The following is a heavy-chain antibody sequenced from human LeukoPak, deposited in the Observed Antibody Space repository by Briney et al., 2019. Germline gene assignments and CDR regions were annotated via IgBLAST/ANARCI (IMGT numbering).Heavy chain of an antibody. V-gene: IGHV1-18*01. D-gene: IGHD2-2*02. Sequence: VKVTCKASGYTFANFGITWVRQAPGQGLEWMGWISVYNGNTNYAQNLQGRVTLTTDTSTSTAYMELRSLRSDDTALYYCARTCSSSSCYMVHWGQGTLVTVSS. CDR2: ISVYNGNT. J-gene: IGHJ4*02. CDR1: GYTFANFG. CDR3: ARTCSSSSCYMVH.